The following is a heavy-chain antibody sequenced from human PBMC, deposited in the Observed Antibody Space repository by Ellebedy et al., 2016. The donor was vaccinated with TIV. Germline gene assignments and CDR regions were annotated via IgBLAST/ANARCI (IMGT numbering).Heavy chain of an antibody. CDR3: ARVGGCSGGSCYSYVKNVDY. V-gene: IGHV1-3*01. J-gene: IGHJ4*02. Sequence: AASVKVSCKASGYTFTSYAMHWVRQAPGQRLAWMGWINAGNGNTKYSQKFQGRVTITRDTSASTAYMELSSLRSEDTAVYYCARVGGCSGGSCYSYVKNVDYWGQGTLVTVSS. CDR2: INAGNGNT. CDR1: GYTFTSYA. D-gene: IGHD2-15*01.